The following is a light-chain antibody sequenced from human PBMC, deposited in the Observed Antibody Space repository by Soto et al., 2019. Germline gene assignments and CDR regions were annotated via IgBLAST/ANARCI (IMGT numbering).Light chain of an antibody. Sequence: DIVLTQSPATLSLSPGERATLSCRASQSVSSSLAWYQHKTGQAPRLVISDVINRATGIPARFSGSGFGTDFTLTISSLEPEDFAVYYCQQRSIWPNTFGQGTKLEIK. CDR2: DVI. CDR1: QSVSSS. J-gene: IGKJ2*01. V-gene: IGKV3-11*01. CDR3: QQRSIWPNT.